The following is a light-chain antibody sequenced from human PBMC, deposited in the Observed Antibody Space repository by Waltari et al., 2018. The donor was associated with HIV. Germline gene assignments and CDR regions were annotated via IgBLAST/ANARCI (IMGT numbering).Light chain of an antibody. V-gene: IGKV3D-15*03. Sequence: EIVMTQSPATVSVSPGERFTLSCRASESVSSNLAWYQQKPGQAPRLLIYGAFIRATGIPDRFSGSGSGTEFTLTISTLQSEDFAVYYCQQYNYWPPYTFGQGTKLEIK. J-gene: IGKJ2*01. CDR3: QQYNYWPPYT. CDR1: ESVSSN. CDR2: GAF.